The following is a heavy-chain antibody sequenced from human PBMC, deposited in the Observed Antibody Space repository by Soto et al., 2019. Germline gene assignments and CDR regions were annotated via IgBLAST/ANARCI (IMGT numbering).Heavy chain of an antibody. CDR1: GGSISRGGYY. D-gene: IGHD5-18*01. CDR3: ARVGYTYGP. Sequence: QVQLQESGPGLVKPSQTLSPTCPVSGGSISRGGYYWSWIRQHPGKDLEWIGYINYSGTTHYNPSLKSRVTMSVDTSKNQFSLNLNSETAADTAVYYCARVGYTYGPWGQGTLVTVSS. V-gene: IGHV4-31*03. J-gene: IGHJ5*02. CDR2: INYSGTT.